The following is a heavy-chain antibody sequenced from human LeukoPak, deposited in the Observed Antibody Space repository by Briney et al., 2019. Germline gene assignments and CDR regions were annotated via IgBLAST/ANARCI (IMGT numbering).Heavy chain of an antibody. CDR3: ARDSVAARLFDY. Sequence: GGSLRLSCAASGFTFDDYGVSWVRQAPGKGLEWVSGINWNGGSTGYADSVKGRFTISRDNAKNSLYLQMNSLRAEDTALYYCARDSVAARLFDYWGQGTLVTVSS. CDR1: GFTFDDYG. D-gene: IGHD6-6*01. V-gene: IGHV3-20*04. J-gene: IGHJ4*02. CDR2: INWNGGST.